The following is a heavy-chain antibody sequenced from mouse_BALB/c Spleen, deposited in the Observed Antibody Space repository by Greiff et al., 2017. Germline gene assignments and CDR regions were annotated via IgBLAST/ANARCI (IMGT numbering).Heavy chain of an antibody. CDR1: GFNIKDTY. J-gene: IGHJ4*01. CDR3: APLTGRDYYAMDY. Sequence: VQLQQSGAELVKPGASVKLSCTASGFNIKDTYMHWVKQRPEQGLEWIGRIDPANGNTKYDPKFQGKATITADTSSNTAYLQLSSLTSEDTAVYYCAPLTGRDYYAMDYWGQGTSVTVSS. CDR2: IDPANGNT. V-gene: IGHV14-3*02. D-gene: IGHD4-1*01.